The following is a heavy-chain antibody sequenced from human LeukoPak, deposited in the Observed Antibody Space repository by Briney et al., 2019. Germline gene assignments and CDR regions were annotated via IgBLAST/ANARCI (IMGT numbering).Heavy chain of an antibody. J-gene: IGHJ6*02. Sequence: PGGSLRLSCAASGFTVSSNYMSWVRQAPGKGLEWVSVIYSGGSTYYADSVKGRFTISRDNSKNTLYLQMNSLRAEDTAVYYCARPGGPMDYYGMDVWGQGTTVTVSS. CDR1: GFTVSSNY. V-gene: IGHV3-53*01. CDR3: ARPGGPMDYYGMDV. CDR2: IYSGGST. D-gene: IGHD1-26*01.